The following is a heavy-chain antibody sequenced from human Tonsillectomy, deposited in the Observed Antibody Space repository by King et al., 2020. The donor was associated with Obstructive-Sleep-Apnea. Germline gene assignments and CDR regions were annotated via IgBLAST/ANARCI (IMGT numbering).Heavy chain of an antibody. J-gene: IGHJ6*02. CDR2: IWYDGSNK. Sequence: VQLVESGGGVVQPGRSLRLSCAASGFTFSRYGMHWVRQAPGKGLEWVAVIWYDGSNKYYADSVKGRFTISRDNSKNTLYLQMNSLRAEDTAVYSCAKDLQLWFYGMDVWGQGTTVTVSS. V-gene: IGHV3-33*06. D-gene: IGHD5-18*01. CDR3: AKDLQLWFYGMDV. CDR1: GFTFSRYG.